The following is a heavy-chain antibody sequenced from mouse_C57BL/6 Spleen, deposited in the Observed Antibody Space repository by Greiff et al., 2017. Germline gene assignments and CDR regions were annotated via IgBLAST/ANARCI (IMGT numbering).Heavy chain of an antibody. J-gene: IGHJ3*01. Sequence: VQLQESGAELARPGASVKMSCKASGYTFTSYTMHWVKQRPGQGLEWIGNINPSSGYTKYNQKFKDKATLTADKSSSTAYMQLSSLTSEDSAVYYCARSMPGKAFAYWGPGTLVTVSA. D-gene: IGHD4-1*01. CDR2: INPSSGYT. CDR1: GYTFTSYT. V-gene: IGHV1-4*01. CDR3: ARSMPGKAFAY.